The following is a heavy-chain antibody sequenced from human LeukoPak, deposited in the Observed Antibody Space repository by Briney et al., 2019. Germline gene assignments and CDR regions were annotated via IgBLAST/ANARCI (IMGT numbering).Heavy chain of an antibody. D-gene: IGHD3-22*01. CDR3: ARLFYYDSSGYYWESAFDY. CDR2: IYPGDSDT. V-gene: IGHV5-51*01. CDR1: GYTFTSYW. J-gene: IGHJ4*02. Sequence: ASVKVSCKASGYTFTSYWIGWVRQMPGKGLEWMGIIYPGDSDTRYSPSFQGQVTISADKSISTAYLQWSSLKASDTAMYYCARLFYYDSSGYYWESAFDYWGQGTLVTVSS.